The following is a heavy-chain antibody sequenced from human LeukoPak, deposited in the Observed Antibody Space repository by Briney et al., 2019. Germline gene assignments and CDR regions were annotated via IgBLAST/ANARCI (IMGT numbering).Heavy chain of an antibody. CDR1: GYTLTELS. V-gene: IGHV1-24*01. CDR2: FDPEDGET. CDR3: ATGQAWSDAFDI. D-gene: IGHD2-15*01. J-gene: IGHJ3*02. Sequence: ASVKVSCKVSGYTLTELSMHWVRRAPGKGLEWMGGFDPEDGETIYAQKFRGRVTMTEDTSTDTAYMELSSLRSEDTAVYYCATGQAWSDAFDIWGQGTMVTVSS.